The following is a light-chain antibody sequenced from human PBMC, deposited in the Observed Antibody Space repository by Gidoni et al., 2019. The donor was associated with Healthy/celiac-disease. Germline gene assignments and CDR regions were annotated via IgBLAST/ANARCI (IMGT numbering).Light chain of an antibody. CDR2: SNN. CDR1: SSNIGSNT. J-gene: IGLJ3*02. Sequence: QSVLSQPPSASGTPGQRVSISCSGSSSNIGSNTVNWYQQLPGTAPKLLIYSNNQRPSGVPDRFSGSKSGTSASLAISGLQSEEEADYYCAAWDDILNGRWVFGGGTKLTVL. CDR3: AAWDDILNGRWV. V-gene: IGLV1-44*01.